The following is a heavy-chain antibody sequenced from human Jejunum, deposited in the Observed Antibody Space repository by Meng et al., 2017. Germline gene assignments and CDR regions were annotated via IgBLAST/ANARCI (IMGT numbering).Heavy chain of an antibody. CDR3: ARGGWDFEY. V-gene: IGHV4-61*01. J-gene: IGHJ4*02. D-gene: IGHD3-16*01. CDR1: GVSVTSGHYY. Sequence: QLQESGPGLVSPSETLSLTCTVSGVSVTSGHYYWSWVRQPPGQGLEWIGHVFYTGSTNYSPSFKSRVTISVHTSMNQFSLKLNSVTAADTAVYYCARGGWDFEYWGQGILVTVSS. CDR2: VFYTGST.